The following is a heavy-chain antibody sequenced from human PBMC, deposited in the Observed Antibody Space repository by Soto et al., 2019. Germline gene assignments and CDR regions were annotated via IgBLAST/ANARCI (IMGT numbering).Heavy chain of an antibody. CDR2: VSSTGVGT. V-gene: IGHV3-64*01. D-gene: IGHD6-6*01. Sequence: GGSLRLSCAASGFTLSGYAMDWVRQAPGKGLEYVSGVSSTGVGTYYANSVPGRFTIARDNPKTTVYLQMGSLSHEVMAVYYCARRARPNFYYMDVCGKGTTVTVSS. J-gene: IGHJ6*03. CDR1: GFTLSGYA. CDR3: ARRARPNFYYMDV.